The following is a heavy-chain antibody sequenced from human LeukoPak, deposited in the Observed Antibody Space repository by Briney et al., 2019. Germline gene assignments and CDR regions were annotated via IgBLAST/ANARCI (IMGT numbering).Heavy chain of an antibody. Sequence: GGSLRPSCAGTGFAFNMFAIDWVRQAPGKGLEWVSGLSRGGSSTNYADSVKGRFTISRDKSQNSVFLQMNSLRPEDTAVYYCAREQRIRHWSEGVCTEGYYFDYWGQGTLVTVSS. J-gene: IGHJ4*02. CDR2: LSRGGSST. V-gene: IGHV3-23*01. CDR3: AREQRIRHWSEGVCTEGYYFDY. CDR1: GFAFNMFA. D-gene: IGHD3-3*01.